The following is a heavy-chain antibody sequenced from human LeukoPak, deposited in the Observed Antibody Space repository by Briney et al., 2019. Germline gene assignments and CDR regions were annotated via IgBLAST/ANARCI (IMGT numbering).Heavy chain of an antibody. Sequence: SETLSLTCTVSGGSISSGGYYWSWLRQHPGKGLEWIGGIYYTGNTYYNPSLKSRVTISVDTSKNQFSLKLSSVTAADTAVYYCARHVISGTYYAAFDYWGQGILVTVSS. CDR1: GGSISSGGYY. V-gene: IGHV4-39*01. CDR2: IYYTGNT. D-gene: IGHD1-26*01. CDR3: ARHVISGTYYAAFDY. J-gene: IGHJ4*02.